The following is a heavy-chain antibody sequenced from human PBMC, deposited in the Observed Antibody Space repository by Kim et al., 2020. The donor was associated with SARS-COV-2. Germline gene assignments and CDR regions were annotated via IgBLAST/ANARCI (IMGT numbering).Heavy chain of an antibody. CDR2: IYYSGST. CDR3: ARPGFYGDSGDAFDI. J-gene: IGHJ3*02. CDR1: GGSISSSSYY. Sequence: SETLSLTCTVSGGSISSSSYYWGWIRQPPGKGLEWIGSIYYSGSTYYNTSLKSRVTISVDTSKNQFSLKLSSVTAADTAVYYCARPGFYGDSGDAFDIWG. V-gene: IGHV4-39*01. D-gene: IGHD4-17*01.